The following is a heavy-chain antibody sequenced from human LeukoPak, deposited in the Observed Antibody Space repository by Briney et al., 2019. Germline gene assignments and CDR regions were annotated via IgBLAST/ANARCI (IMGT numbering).Heavy chain of an antibody. J-gene: IGHJ1*01. CDR3: ARYSSWMTTVTGRGGSPAEYFQH. Sequence: SETLSLTCAVYGGSFSGYYWSWIRQPPGKGLEWIGEINHSGSTNYNPSLKSRVTISVDTSKNQFSLKLSSVTAADTAVYYCARYSSWMTTVTGRGGSPAEYFQHWGQGTLVTVSS. CDR2: INHSGST. CDR1: GGSFSGYY. D-gene: IGHD4-17*01. V-gene: IGHV4-34*01.